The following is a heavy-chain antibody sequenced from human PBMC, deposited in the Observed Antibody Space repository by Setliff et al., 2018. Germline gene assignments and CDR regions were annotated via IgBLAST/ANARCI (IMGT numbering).Heavy chain of an antibody. J-gene: IGHJ4*02. D-gene: IGHD6-13*01. Sequence: PSETLSLTCSVSGGSVTTSRYYWSWIRQPAGKGLEWIGRIHSSGSTNYNPSLKSRVTISVDTSKNQFSLKLSSVTAADTAVYYCARAGMGYWGQGTLVTVSS. V-gene: IGHV4-61*02. CDR2: IHSSGST. CDR3: ARAGMGY. CDR1: GGSVTTSRYY.